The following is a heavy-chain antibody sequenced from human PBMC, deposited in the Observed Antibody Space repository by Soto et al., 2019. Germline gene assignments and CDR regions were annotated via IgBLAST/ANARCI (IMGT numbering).Heavy chain of an antibody. D-gene: IGHD2-15*01. CDR2: FDPEDGET. V-gene: IGHV1-24*01. CDR3: ATDASVGYCSGGSCYAFDY. J-gene: IGHJ4*02. CDR1: GYTLTELS. Sequence: ASVKVSCKVSGYTLTELSMHWVRQAPGKGLEWMGGFDPEDGETIYAQKFQGRVTMTEDTSTDTAYMELSSLRSEDTAVYYCATDASVGYCSGGSCYAFDYWSQGTLVTVSS.